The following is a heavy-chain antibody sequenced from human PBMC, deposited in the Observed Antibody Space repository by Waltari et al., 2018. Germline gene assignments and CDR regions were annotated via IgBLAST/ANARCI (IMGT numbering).Heavy chain of an antibody. D-gene: IGHD2-2*01. V-gene: IGHV4-4*02. CDR2: VHHSGKT. Sequence: QVQLQASGQGLVKPSGTLSLTGAVSGDSISGNYWWSWVRQSPEKGLEWVGQVHHSGKTHYNPSLQSRVTISVDKPKNQFSLNLNSVTAADTAVYYCAGDRAIGLFFDYWGRGTLVTVSS. CDR3: AGDRAIGLFFDY. J-gene: IGHJ4*02. CDR1: GDSISGNYW.